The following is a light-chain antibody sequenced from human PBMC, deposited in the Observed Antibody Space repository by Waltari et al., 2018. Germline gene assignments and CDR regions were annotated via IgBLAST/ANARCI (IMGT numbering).Light chain of an antibody. CDR1: QSISSW. CDR2: KAS. V-gene: IGKV1-5*03. J-gene: IGKJ2*01. CDR3: QQYNSYPPYT. Sequence: DIQMTQSPSTLSASVGDRVTITCRASQSISSWLAWYQQKPGKAPKLLIYKASSLESGVPSRFSGSGSGKEFTLTISSLQPDDFATYYCQQYNSYPPYTFGQGTKLEIK.